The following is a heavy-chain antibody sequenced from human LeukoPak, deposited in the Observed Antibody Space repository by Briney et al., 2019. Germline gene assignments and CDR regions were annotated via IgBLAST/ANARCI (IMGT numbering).Heavy chain of an antibody. CDR2: IYYSGST. D-gene: IGHD5-18*01. J-gene: IGHJ4*02. Sequence: SETLSLTCTVSGGSISSSSYYWGWIRQPPGKGLEWIGSIYYSGSTYYSPSLKSRVTISVDTSKNQFSLKLSSVTAADTAVYYCARRGYSNGPSFDYWGQGTLVTVSS. V-gene: IGHV4-39*01. CDR1: GGSISSSSYY. CDR3: ARRGYSNGPSFDY.